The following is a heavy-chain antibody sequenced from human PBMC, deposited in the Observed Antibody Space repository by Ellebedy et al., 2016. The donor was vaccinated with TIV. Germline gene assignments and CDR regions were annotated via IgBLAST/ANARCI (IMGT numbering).Heavy chain of an antibody. J-gene: IGHJ5*02. CDR1: GFSLNTSGVN. Sequence: SGPTLVKPTQTLTLTCTFSGFSLNTSGVNVGWIRQPPGKALEWLALIYWNDDKRYSPSLKSRLTITKDTSKNQVVLTMTNMDPVDTATYFCSHRRLAGLHYWFDPWGQGTLVTVSS. CDR2: IYWNDDK. CDR3: SHRRLAGLHYWFDP. D-gene: IGHD2-21*01. V-gene: IGHV2-5*01.